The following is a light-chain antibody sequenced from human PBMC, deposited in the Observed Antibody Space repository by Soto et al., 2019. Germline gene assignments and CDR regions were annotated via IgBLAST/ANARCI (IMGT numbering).Light chain of an antibody. CDR1: SSNIGNNY. Sequence: VLTQPPSVSAAPGQKVTISCSGSSSNIGNNYVSWYQQLPGTAPKLLIYENNKRPSGIPDRFSGSKSGTSATLGITGPQTGDEADYYCGTWDSSLSAYVFGTGTKAPS. CDR2: ENN. J-gene: IGLJ1*01. CDR3: GTWDSSLSAYV. V-gene: IGLV1-51*02.